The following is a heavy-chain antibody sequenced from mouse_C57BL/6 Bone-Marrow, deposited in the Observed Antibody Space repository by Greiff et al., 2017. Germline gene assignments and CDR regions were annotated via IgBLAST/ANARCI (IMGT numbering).Heavy chain of an antibody. D-gene: IGHD2-5*01. V-gene: IGHV1-58*01. CDR2: IYIGNGYT. CDR1: GYTFTSYG. Sequence: EVKLVESGAELVRPGSSVKMSCKTSGYTFTSYGINWVKQRPGQGLEWIGYIYIGNGYTEYNEKFKGKATLTSDTSSSTAYMQLSSLTSEDSAIYFCARENPYYSNYVGVSWFAYWGQGTLVTVSA. J-gene: IGHJ3*01. CDR3: ARENPYYSNYVGVSWFAY.